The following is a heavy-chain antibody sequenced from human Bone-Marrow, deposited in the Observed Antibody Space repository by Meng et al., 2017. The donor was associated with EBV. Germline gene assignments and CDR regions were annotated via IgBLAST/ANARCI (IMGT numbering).Heavy chain of an antibody. Sequence: EVQLVESGGGLVQPGGSLRLCXVASGFTFSSYAMRWIRQAPGKGLQWVSTIGEKGNTYYTDSVKGRFTISRDKSKNTLYLQMSSLKVEDTAVYYCVKKIEVGVTSGFDYWGQGTLVTVSS. V-gene: IGHV3-23*04. CDR1: GFTFSSYA. D-gene: IGHD1-26*01. CDR3: VKKIEVGVTSGFDY. J-gene: IGHJ4*02. CDR2: IGEKGNT.